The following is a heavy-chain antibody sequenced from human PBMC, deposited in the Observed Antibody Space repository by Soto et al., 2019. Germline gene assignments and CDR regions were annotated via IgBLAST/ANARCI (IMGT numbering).Heavy chain of an antibody. D-gene: IGHD3-22*01. CDR1: GFTFSIYA. Sequence: EVHLLESGGGLVQPGGFLRLSCAASGFTFSIYAMSWVRQAPGRGLEWVSVISGDGGNTYYADSVKGRFTTSRDNSKNSLYLQMISLRAEDTAVYYCATLVGYFPYYYYDYSDGLDFWGQGTTVAVSS. CDR3: ATLVGYFPYYYYDYSDGLDF. J-gene: IGHJ6*02. V-gene: IGHV3-23*01. CDR2: ISGDGGNT.